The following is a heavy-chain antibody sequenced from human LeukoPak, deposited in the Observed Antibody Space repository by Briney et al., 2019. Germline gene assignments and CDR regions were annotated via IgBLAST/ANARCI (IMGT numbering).Heavy chain of an antibody. D-gene: IGHD6-13*01. Sequence: HAGGSLRLSCAASGFTFSTSWMTWVRQAPGKGLGSVANIRKDGREIYYADSMKGRFTISRDNSKNSLYLQIHSLRAEDTGVYYCVRDGDSWSDFDHWGQGTLVTVSS. J-gene: IGHJ4*02. CDR1: GFTFSTSW. V-gene: IGHV3-7*01. CDR2: IRKDGREI. CDR3: VRDGDSWSDFDH.